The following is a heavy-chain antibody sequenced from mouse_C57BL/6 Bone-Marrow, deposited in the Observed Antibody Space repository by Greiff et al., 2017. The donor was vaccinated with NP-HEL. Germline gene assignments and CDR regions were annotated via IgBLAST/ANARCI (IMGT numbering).Heavy chain of an antibody. J-gene: IGHJ1*03. CDR1: GYTFTSYW. CDR2: INPSNGGT. Sequence: VKLMESGTELVKPGASVKLSCKASGYTFTSYWMHWVKQRPGQGLEWIGNINPSNGGTNYNEKFKSKATLTVDKSSSTAYMQLSSLTSEDSAVYYCAGYYYGSRRYFDVWGTGTTVTVSS. V-gene: IGHV1-53*01. D-gene: IGHD1-1*01. CDR3: AGYYYGSRRYFDV.